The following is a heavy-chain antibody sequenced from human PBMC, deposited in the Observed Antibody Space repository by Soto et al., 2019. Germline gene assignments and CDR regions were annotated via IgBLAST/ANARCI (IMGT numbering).Heavy chain of an antibody. CDR3: ARSYGLMVYAIVFDP. Sequence: PSETLSLTCTLSGGSISSYYWSWIRQPPGKGLEWIGYIYYSGSTNYNPSLKSRVTISVDTSKNQFSLKLSSVTAADTAVYYCARSYGLMVYAIVFDPWGQGTLVTVSS. V-gene: IGHV4-59*01. J-gene: IGHJ5*02. CDR2: IYYSGST. CDR1: GGSISSYY. D-gene: IGHD2-8*01.